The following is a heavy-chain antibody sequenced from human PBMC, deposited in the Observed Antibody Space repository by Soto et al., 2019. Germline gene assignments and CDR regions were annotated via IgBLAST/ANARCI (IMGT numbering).Heavy chain of an antibody. J-gene: IGHJ4*02. CDR2: IYYSGST. CDR1: GGSISSGGCY. D-gene: IGHD2-15*01. CDR3: ARETLGYCSDGSCYYFDY. V-gene: IGHV4-31*03. Sequence: SETLSLTCTIAGGSISSGGCYWSWLRQHPGKGLEWIGYIYYSGSTYYNPSLKSRVTISVDTSKIQFSLKLTSVTAADTAVYYCARETLGYCSDGSCYYFDYWGQGTLVTVSS.